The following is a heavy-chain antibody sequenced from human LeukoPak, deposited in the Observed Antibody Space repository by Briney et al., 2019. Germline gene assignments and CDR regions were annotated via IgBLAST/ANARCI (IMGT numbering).Heavy chain of an antibody. Sequence: GRSLRLSCAASGFPFSSYGMHWVREAPGKGLEWVAVISYDGSNKYYADSVKGRFTISRDNSKNTLYLQMNSLRAEDTAVYYCAKDFSGYYDYWGQGTLVTVSS. CDR2: ISYDGSNK. V-gene: IGHV3-30*18. CDR3: AKDFSGYYDY. D-gene: IGHD3-22*01. CDR1: GFPFSSYG. J-gene: IGHJ4*02.